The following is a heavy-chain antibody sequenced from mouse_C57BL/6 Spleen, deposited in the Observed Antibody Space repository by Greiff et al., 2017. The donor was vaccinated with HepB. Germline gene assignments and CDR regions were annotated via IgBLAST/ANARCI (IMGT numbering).Heavy chain of an antibody. J-gene: IGHJ4*01. CDR3: ARGEMVTLYAMDY. Sequence: QVQLQQPGAELVRPGSSVKLSCKASGYTFTSYWMDWVKQRPGQGLEWIGNIYPSDSETHYNQKFKDKATLTVDKSSSTAYMQLSSLTSEDSAVYYCARGEMVTLYAMDYWGQGTSVTVSS. D-gene: IGHD2-3*01. CDR1: GYTFTSYW. V-gene: IGHV1-61*01. CDR2: IYPSDSET.